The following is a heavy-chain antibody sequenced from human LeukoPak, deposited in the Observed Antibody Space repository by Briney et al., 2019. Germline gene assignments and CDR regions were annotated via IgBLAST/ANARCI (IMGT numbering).Heavy chain of an antibody. CDR1: GFSFSSYW. CDR2: ISSSSSYI. D-gene: IGHD6-13*01. CDR3: ARDRPLGIVAAEVDY. V-gene: IGHV3-21*01. J-gene: IGHJ4*02. Sequence: PGGSLRLSCATSGFSFSSYWMSWVRQAPGKGLEWVSSISSSSSYIYYADSVKGRFTISRDNAENSLYLQMNSLRAEDTAVYYCARDRPLGIVAAEVDYWGQGTLVTVSS.